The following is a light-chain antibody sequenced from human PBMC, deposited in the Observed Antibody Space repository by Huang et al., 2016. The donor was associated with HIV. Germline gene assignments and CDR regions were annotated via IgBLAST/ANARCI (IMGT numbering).Light chain of an antibody. Sequence: DIQMTQYPSSLSASVGDRVTITCRTSQTIGSYLNWYQQKAVKAPAILIHSASTLQNEGPSRFSGSGSGAVFALTISGLQPEDFATYYCQQSFTTPYTFGQGTKLDIK. CDR1: QTIGSY. CDR3: QQSFTTPYT. V-gene: IGKV1-39*01. CDR2: SAS. J-gene: IGKJ2*01.